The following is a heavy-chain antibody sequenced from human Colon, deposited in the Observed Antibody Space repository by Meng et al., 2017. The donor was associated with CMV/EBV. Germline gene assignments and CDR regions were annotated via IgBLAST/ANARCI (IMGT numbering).Heavy chain of an antibody. CDR1: GFTVSSSY. CDR3: TRDVLGSSSSSVAFDI. D-gene: IGHD6-6*01. Sequence: GESLKISCAASGFTVSSSYMNWVRQAPGKGLEWVSFIYSGGNTYYTDSVKGRFTISRDNSMNTVSLQMNSLREEDTAVYYCTRDVLGSSSSSVAFDIRGQGTVVTVSS. J-gene: IGHJ3*02. CDR2: IYSGGNT. V-gene: IGHV3-66*01.